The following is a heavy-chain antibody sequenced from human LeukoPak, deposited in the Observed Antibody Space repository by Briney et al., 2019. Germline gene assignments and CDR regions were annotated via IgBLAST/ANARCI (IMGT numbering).Heavy chain of an antibody. CDR3: ARGPSMVRGVTAFDY. J-gene: IGHJ4*02. Sequence: GRSLRLSCAASGFTFSSYGMHWVRQAPGKWQEWVAVIWYDGSNKYYADSVKGRFTISRDNSKNTLYLQMNSLRAEDTAVYYCARGPSMVRGVTAFDYWGQGTLVTVSS. CDR2: IWYDGSNK. V-gene: IGHV3-33*01. CDR1: GFTFSSYG. D-gene: IGHD3-10*01.